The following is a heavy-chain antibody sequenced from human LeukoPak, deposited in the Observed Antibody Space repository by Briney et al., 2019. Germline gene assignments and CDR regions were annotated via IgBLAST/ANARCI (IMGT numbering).Heavy chain of an antibody. CDR1: GGSFSGYY. Sequence: SETLSLTCAVYGGSFSGYYWSWIRQPPGKGLEWIGENSHSGSTNYYPSHKSRVTISVDTSKNQFSLKLSSVTAADTAVYYCARGRSGNCSSTSCLGYYFDYWGQGTLVTVSS. D-gene: IGHD2-2*01. J-gene: IGHJ4*02. V-gene: IGHV4-34*01. CDR2: NSHSGST. CDR3: ARGRSGNCSSTSCLGYYFDY.